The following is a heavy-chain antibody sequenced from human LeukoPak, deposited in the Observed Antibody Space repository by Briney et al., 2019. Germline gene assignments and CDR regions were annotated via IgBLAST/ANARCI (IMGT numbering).Heavy chain of an antibody. J-gene: IGHJ4*02. D-gene: IGHD2-21*02. CDR2: IYYSGST. CDR3: ARAGGPYCGGDCYPFDY. Sequence: SETLSLTCTVSGGSISSYYWSWIRQPPGKGLEWIGYIYYSGSTNYNPSLKSRVTISVDTSKNQFSLKLSSVTAADTAVYYCARAGGPYCGGDCYPFDYWGQGTLVTVSS. CDR1: GGSISSYY. V-gene: IGHV4-59*01.